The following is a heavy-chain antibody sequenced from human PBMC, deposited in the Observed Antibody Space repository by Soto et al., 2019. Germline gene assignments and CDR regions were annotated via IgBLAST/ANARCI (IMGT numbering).Heavy chain of an antibody. D-gene: IGHD1-26*01. CDR2: INSDGSST. CDR3: ARDGSGSYYVDY. CDR1: GSTFSSYW. J-gene: IGHJ4*02. Sequence: GGSLRLSCAASGSTFSSYWMHWVRQAPGKGLVWVSRINSDGSSTSYADSVKGRFTISRDNAKNTLYLQMNSLRAEDTAVYYCARDGSGSYYVDYWGQGTLVTVSS. V-gene: IGHV3-74*01.